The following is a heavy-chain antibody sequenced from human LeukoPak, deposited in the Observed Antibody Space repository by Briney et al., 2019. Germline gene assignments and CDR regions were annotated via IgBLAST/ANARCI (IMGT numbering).Heavy chain of an antibody. CDR1: GFTVSSNY. J-gene: IGHJ4*02. Sequence: GGSLRLSCAASGFTVSSNYMSWVRQAPGKGLEWVSVTYSGGSTYYADSVKGRFTISRDNSKNTLYLQMNSLRAEDTAVYYCARVGYYYDSSGCYYVDYWGQGTLVTVSS. CDR2: TYSGGST. D-gene: IGHD3-22*01. V-gene: IGHV3-53*01. CDR3: ARVGYYYDSSGCYYVDY.